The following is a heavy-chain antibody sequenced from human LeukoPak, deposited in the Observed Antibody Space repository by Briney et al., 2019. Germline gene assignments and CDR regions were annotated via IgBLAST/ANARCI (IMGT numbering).Heavy chain of an antibody. D-gene: IGHD4/OR15-4a*01. CDR2: SHYSGTT. J-gene: IGHJ4*02. CDR1: GVSIFSYY. Sequence: SETLSLTCTVSGVSIFSYYWNWIRQPPGQGLEWIGYSHYSGTTNYNPSLKSRVSISIDTSKSQFSLKLSSVTAADTAVYYCARGSNRPLGYWGQGTLVTVSS. CDR3: ARGSNRPLGY. V-gene: IGHV4-59*12.